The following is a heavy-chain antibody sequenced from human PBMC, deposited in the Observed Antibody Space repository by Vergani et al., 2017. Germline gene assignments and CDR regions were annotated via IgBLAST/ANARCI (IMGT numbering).Heavy chain of an antibody. Sequence: QVQLVQSGAEVKKPGSSVKVSCKASGGTFSSYAISWVRQAPGQGLEWMGRIIPIFGTANYAQKFQGRVTITADESTSTAYMELSSLRSEDTAVYYCVREPCGDDCYGGPFDYWGQGTLVTVSS. CDR2: IIPIFGTA. V-gene: IGHV1-69*13. D-gene: IGHD2-21*02. CDR1: GGTFSSYA. CDR3: VREPCGDDCYGGPFDY. J-gene: IGHJ4*02.